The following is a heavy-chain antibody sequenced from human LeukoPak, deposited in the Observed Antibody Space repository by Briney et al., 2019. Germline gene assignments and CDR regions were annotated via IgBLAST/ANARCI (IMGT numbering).Heavy chain of an antibody. Sequence: ASVKVSCKASGYTFTSYGISWVRQAPGPGLEWLGWISASSGNTNYAQKLQGRVTMTTDAATSTAYMELRSRRSDDTAVYYCARTSYYYDSREVGDAFDIWGQGTMVTVSS. CDR2: ISASSGNT. CDR1: GYTFTSYG. D-gene: IGHD3-22*01. J-gene: IGHJ3*02. V-gene: IGHV1-18*01. CDR3: ARTSYYYDSREVGDAFDI.